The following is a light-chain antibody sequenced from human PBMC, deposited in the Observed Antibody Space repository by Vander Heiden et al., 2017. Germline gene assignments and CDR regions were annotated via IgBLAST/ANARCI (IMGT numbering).Light chain of an antibody. CDR2: RNK. CDR3: AAWEDSLSGWV. Sequence: QSVLTQPPSASGTPWQRVTISCSGTSSNIGSNYVYWYQQLPGTALNLLIYRNKQRPSGVPVRFSGSKSGTSASLAISGLRSEDEADYYCAAWEDSLSGWVFGGGTKLTVL. V-gene: IGLV1-47*01. CDR1: SSNIGSNY. J-gene: IGLJ3*02.